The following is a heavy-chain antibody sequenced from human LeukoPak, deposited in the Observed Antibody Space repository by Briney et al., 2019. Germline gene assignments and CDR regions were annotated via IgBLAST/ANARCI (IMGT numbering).Heavy chain of an antibody. J-gene: IGHJ4*02. Sequence: PSETLSLTCTVSGGSIGSSSYYWGWIRQPPGKGLEWIGSIYYSGSTYYNPSLKSRVTISVDTSKNQFSLRLSSVTAADTAVYYCAREMKGYCGGDCFYWGQGTLVTVSS. CDR3: AREMKGYCGGDCFY. V-gene: IGHV4-39*07. D-gene: IGHD2-21*02. CDR1: GGSIGSSSYY. CDR2: IYYSGST.